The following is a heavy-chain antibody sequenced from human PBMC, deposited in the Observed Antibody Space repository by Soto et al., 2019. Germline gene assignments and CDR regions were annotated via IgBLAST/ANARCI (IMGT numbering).Heavy chain of an antibody. CDR1: GFTFSSYN. CDR2: ISSSGST. J-gene: IGHJ6*02. Sequence: GGSLRLSCAASGFTFSSYNMNWVRQSPGKGLEWVSYISSSGSTFYADSVKGRFTISGDNSKNTLYLQMNSLRVEDTAMYYCVRENYFYGMDVWGQGTAVTVSS. CDR3: VRENYFYGMDV. V-gene: IGHV3-48*01.